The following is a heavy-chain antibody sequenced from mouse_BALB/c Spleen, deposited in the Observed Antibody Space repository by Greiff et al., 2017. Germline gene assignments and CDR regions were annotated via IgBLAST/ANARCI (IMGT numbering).Heavy chain of an antibody. J-gene: IGHJ4*01. CDR3: ARKAGGSSYVNAMDY. CDR1: GYSITSDYA. V-gene: IGHV3-2*02. Sequence: EVKLQESGPGLVKPSQSLSLTCTVTGYSITSDYAWNWIRQFPGNKLEWMGYISYSGSTSYNPSLKSRISITRDTSKNQFFLQLNSVTTEDTATYYCARKAGGSSYVNAMDYWGQGTSVTVSS. D-gene: IGHD1-1*01. CDR2: ISYSGST.